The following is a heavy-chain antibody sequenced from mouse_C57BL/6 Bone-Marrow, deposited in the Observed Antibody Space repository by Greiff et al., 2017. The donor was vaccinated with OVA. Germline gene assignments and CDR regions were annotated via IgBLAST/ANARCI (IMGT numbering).Heavy chain of an antibody. CDR3: MRYGSYWYFDV. J-gene: IGHJ1*03. V-gene: IGHV11-2*01. Sequence: DVMLVETGGGLVQPGGSRGLSCEGSGFTFSGFWMSWVRQTPGKTLEWIGDINSDGSAINYAPSIKDRFTIFRDSDKSTLYLQMSNVRSEDTATYFCMRYGSYWYFDVWGTGTTVTVSS. CDR2: INSDGSAI. D-gene: IGHD1-1*01. CDR1: GFTFSGFW.